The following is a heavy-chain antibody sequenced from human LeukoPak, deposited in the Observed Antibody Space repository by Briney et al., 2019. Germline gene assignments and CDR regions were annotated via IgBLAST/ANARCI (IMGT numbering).Heavy chain of an antibody. Sequence: GGSLRLSCAASGFTFSDYYMSWIRQAPGKGLEWVAVISYDGSNKYYADSVKGRFTISRDNSKNTLYLQMNSLRAEDTAVYYCARGEAYSYGPYYYYYMDVWGKGTTVTVSS. CDR3: ARGEAYSYGPYYYYYMDV. V-gene: IGHV3-30*03. CDR2: ISYDGSNK. J-gene: IGHJ6*03. D-gene: IGHD5-18*01. CDR1: GFTFSDYY.